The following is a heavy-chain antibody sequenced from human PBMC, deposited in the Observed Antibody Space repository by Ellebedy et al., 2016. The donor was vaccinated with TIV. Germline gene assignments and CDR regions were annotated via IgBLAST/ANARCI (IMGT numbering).Heavy chain of an antibody. Sequence: GESLKISCAASGFTFSSSSMNWVRQAPGKGLAWVSYISSSRSTIYYADSVKGRFTISRDNANNTMYLQMNSLRAEDTAIYYCARRYTRGWAPFHYWGQGTLVTVSS. D-gene: IGHD3-22*01. CDR2: ISSSRSTI. V-gene: IGHV3-48*01. J-gene: IGHJ4*02. CDR3: ARRYTRGWAPFHY. CDR1: GFTFSSSS.